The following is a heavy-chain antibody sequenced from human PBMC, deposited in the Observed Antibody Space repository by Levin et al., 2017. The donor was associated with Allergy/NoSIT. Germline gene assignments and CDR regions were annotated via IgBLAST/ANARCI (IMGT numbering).Heavy chain of an antibody. Sequence: PSETLSLTCIVSGGSISNNNYYWGWIRQPPGKGLEWIGNAYYSGSTYYNPSLKSRVTISVDTSKNQFFLKLSSVTAADTAVYYCARRVYCSSTSCYAGGYHFDYWGQGTLVTVSS. V-gene: IGHV4-39*01. J-gene: IGHJ4*02. CDR1: GGSISNNNYY. CDR2: AYYSGST. CDR3: ARRVYCSSTSCYAGGYHFDY. D-gene: IGHD2-2*01.